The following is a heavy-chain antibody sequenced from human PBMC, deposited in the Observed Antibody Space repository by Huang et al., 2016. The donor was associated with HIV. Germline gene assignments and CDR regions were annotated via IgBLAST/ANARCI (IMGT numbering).Heavy chain of an antibody. CDR2: IYTLASEL. CDR1: GYGFSSYW. Sequence: EVLLVQSGAELKEPGESLKISCKASGYGFSSYWIGWVRQQPGKGREWMVNIYTLASELKYSPSFDGQVTISADKSTRTAYRQLESLKAPDTAICFCARQVDGFRSHFDFWGQGTLVSVSS. D-gene: IGHD5-18*01. J-gene: IGHJ4*02. V-gene: IGHV5-51*01. CDR3: ARQVDGFRSHFDF.